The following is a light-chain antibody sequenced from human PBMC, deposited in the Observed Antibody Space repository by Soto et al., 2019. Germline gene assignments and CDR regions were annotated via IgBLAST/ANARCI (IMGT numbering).Light chain of an antibody. CDR3: QQSYSTPWT. V-gene: IGKV1-39*01. J-gene: IGKJ1*01. CDR1: QSISSY. Sequence: DIQMTQSPSSLSASVGDRVTITCRARQSISSYLNWYQQKPGKAPKLLIYAASSLQSGVPSRFSGSGSGTDFTLTISSLQPEDFATYYCQQSYSTPWTFGQGTKVEIE. CDR2: AAS.